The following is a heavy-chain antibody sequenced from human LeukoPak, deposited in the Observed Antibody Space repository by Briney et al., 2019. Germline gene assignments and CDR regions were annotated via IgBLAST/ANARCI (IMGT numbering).Heavy chain of an antibody. CDR1: GYTFTGYY. J-gene: IGHJ4*02. Sequence: ASVKVSCKASGYTFTGYYMHWVRQAPGQGLEWMGIINPSGGSTSYAQKFQGRVTMTRDTSTSTVYMELSSLRSEDTAVYYCARVIPNGPFEYWGQGTLVTVSS. CDR3: ARVIPNGPFEY. V-gene: IGHV1-46*01. D-gene: IGHD2-8*01. CDR2: INPSGGST.